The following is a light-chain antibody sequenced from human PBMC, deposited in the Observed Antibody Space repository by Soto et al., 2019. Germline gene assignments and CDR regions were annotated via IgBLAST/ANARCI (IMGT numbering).Light chain of an antibody. V-gene: IGLV2-14*01. Sequence: QSALTQPASVSGSPGQSITISCTGTSSDVGGYNYVSWYQQHPGKAPKLMIYDVSNRPSGVSNRLSGSKSGNTASLTISGLQAEDEADYYCISYTSSSTLYVFGTGTKVTVL. J-gene: IGLJ1*01. CDR2: DVS. CDR3: ISYTSSSTLYV. CDR1: SSDVGGYNY.